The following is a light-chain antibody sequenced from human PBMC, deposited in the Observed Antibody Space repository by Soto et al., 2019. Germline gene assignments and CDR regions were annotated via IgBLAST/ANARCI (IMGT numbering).Light chain of an antibody. CDR2: DAS. CDR1: QSVRSY. J-gene: IGKJ5*01. V-gene: IGKV3-11*01. Sequence: EIVLTQSPGTLSLSPWERATLSFMASQSVRSYLAWYQQKPGQAPRLLIYDASNRATGIPARFSGSGSGTDFTLTISSLEPEDFAVYYCHQRQYWPPITFGQGTRLEI. CDR3: HQRQYWPPIT.